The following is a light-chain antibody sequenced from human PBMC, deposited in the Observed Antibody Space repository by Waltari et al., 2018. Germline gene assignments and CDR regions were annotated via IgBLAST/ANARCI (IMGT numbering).Light chain of an antibody. CDR1: SSNIGAGHD. J-gene: IGLJ3*02. CDR3: QSFDIRLSGGVV. V-gene: IGLV1-40*01. CDR2: GNN. Sequence: QSVLTQPPSMSGAPGQRVTIPSTGSSSNIGAGHDVHWYQVFPGTAPKLLIYGNNNRPSGVPDRFSGSKSDTSASLAIGGLQAEDEADYYCQSFDIRLSGGVVFGGGTKVTVL.